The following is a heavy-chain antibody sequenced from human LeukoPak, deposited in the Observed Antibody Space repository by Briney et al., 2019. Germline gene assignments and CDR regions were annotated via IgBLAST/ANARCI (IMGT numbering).Heavy chain of an antibody. D-gene: IGHD6-19*01. Sequence: ASVKVSCKASGYTFTGYYMHWVRQAPGQGLEWMGRINPNSGGTNYAQKFQGRVTMTRDTSNSTAYMELSRLRSDDTAVYYCARRKAVAGTVVFDYWGQGTLVTVSS. J-gene: IGHJ4*02. CDR2: INPNSGGT. CDR1: GYTFTGYY. CDR3: ARRKAVAGTVVFDY. V-gene: IGHV1-2*06.